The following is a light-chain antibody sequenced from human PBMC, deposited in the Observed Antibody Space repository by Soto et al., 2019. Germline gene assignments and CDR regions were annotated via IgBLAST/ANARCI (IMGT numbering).Light chain of an antibody. CDR3: HQYDNLPLT. CDR2: DAS. CDR1: QDISNY. J-gene: IGKJ4*01. V-gene: IGKV1-33*01. Sequence: DIQMTQSPSSLSASVGDRVTITCQASQDISNYLNWYQQKPGKAPYLLIYDASNLETGVPSRFSGSGSGTDFTFTISSLQPEDIATYYCHQYDNLPLTFGGGTKVEIK.